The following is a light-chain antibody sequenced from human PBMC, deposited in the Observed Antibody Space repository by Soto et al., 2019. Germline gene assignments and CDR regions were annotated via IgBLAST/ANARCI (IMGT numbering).Light chain of an antibody. CDR2: DAS. CDR1: QRVDRW. Sequence: DIQMTQSPATLSASVGDRVTITCRASQRVDRWLAWYQQKPGQAPKLLISDASTVESGVPSRFSGSGSVTEFTLTITSLQPDDFATYYCQQYKDYTYTFGQGTRVESK. J-gene: IGKJ2*01. CDR3: QQYKDYTYT. V-gene: IGKV1-5*01.